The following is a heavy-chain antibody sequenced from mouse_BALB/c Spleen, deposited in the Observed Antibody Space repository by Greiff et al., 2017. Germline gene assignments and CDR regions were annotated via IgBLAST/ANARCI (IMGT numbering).Heavy chain of an antibody. V-gene: IGHV5-12-2*01. CDR2: ISNGGGNT. CDR1: GFTFSSYT. CDR3: ARHGGNWYIDV. Sequence: DVMLVESGGGLVQPGGSLKLSCAASGFTFSSYTMSWVRQTPEKRLGWVAYISNGGGNTYYPDTVKGRFTISRDNAKNTLYLQMSSLKSEDTAMYCCARHGGNWYIDVWGEGTTVTVSS. J-gene: IGHJ1*01.